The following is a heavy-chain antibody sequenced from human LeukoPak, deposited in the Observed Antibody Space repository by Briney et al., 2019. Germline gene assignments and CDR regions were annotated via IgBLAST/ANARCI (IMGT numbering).Heavy chain of an antibody. D-gene: IGHD2-2*02. CDR1: GFSFTNYW. J-gene: IGHJ3*01. Sequence: GESLKISCKASGFSFTNYWIGWVRQMPGKGLEWMGIIYPGDSDTRYSPSFRGQVTISADKSSSTAYLQWRSLKASDTAMYYCAGHSFDTVDAFDVWGQGTIVIVSA. CDR3: AGHSFDTVDAFDV. V-gene: IGHV5-51*01. CDR2: IYPGDSDT.